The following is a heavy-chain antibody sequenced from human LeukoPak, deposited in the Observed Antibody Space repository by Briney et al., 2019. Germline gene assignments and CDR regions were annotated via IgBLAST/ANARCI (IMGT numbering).Heavy chain of an antibody. CDR2: LSNSGGST. CDR1: GLTFSSYA. D-gene: IGHD4-23*01. J-gene: IGHJ4*02. CDR3: AKDGIAGADNSHFDN. V-gene: IGHV3-23*01. Sequence: GGSVRLSCATAGLTFSSYAMSWVRQAPGKGLEWVSGLSNSGGSTYYADSVKGRFTISRDNSKNTLYLQMNSLRAEDTAVYYCAKDGIAGADNSHFDNWGQGALVTVSS.